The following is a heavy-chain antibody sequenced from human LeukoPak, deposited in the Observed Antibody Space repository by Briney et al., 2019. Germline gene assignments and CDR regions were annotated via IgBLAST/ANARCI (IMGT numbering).Heavy chain of an antibody. CDR3: AVGVYQLDY. CDR1: GFTFSSYG. J-gene: IGHJ4*02. V-gene: IGHV3-30*03. D-gene: IGHD2-2*01. CDR2: ISNDGSNK. Sequence: GGSLRLSCAASGFTFSSYGIHWVRQAPGKGLEWVAVISNDGSNKYYADSVKGRFTISRDNSKNTLYLQMNSLRAEDTAVYYCAVGVYQLDYWGQGTLVTVSS.